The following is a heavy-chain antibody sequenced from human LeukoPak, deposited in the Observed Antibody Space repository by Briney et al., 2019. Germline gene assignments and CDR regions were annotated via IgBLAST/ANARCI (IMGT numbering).Heavy chain of an antibody. Sequence: ASVKVSCKASAYTFTSNDINWVRQAPGQGLEWMGRISAYNGNTNYAQKLQGRVTMTTDTSTSTAYMELRSLRSDDTAVYYCARDDSTREFYFDYWGQGTLVTVSS. CDR1: AYTFTSND. CDR2: ISAYNGNT. V-gene: IGHV1-18*01. J-gene: IGHJ4*02. CDR3: ARDDSTREFYFDY. D-gene: IGHD3-10*01.